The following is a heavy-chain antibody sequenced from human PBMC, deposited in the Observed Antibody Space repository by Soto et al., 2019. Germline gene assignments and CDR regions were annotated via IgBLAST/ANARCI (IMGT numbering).Heavy chain of an antibody. V-gene: IGHV4-31*03. J-gene: IGHJ4*02. Sequence: QVQLQESGPGLVKPSQTLSLTCTVSGGSISSGGYYWSWIRKHPGKGLEWIGYIYYSGSTYYNPALKSRVTISVDTSKNQFSRKLSSVTAADTAVYYCARDFLGYFDYWGQGTLVTVSS. CDR3: ARDFLGYFDY. CDR2: IYYSGST. CDR1: GGSISSGGYY. D-gene: IGHD1-26*01.